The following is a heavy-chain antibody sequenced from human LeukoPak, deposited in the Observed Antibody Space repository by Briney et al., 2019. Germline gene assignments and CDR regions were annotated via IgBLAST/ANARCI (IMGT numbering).Heavy chain of an antibody. V-gene: IGHV3-7*03. CDR2: IKQDGSET. D-gene: IGHD6-19*01. J-gene: IGHJ3*02. Sequence: GGSLRLSCAASRFTLSNYWMSWVRQAPGKGLEWVANIKQDGSETYYVDSVKGRFTISRDNAKNSLSLQMNSLRAEDTALYYCAKETGIAVAGMSHDAFDIWGQGTMVTVSS. CDR1: RFTLSNYW. CDR3: AKETGIAVAGMSHDAFDI.